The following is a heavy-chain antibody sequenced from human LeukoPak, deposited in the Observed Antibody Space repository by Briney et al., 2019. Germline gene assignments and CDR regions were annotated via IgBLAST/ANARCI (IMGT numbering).Heavy chain of an antibody. V-gene: IGHV1-69*13. CDR1: GGTFSSYA. CDR3: ARARNTGIVGATNDY. CDR2: IIPIFGTA. J-gene: IGHJ4*02. D-gene: IGHD1-26*01. Sequence: SVKASCKASGGTFSSYAISWVRQAPGQGLEWMGGIIPIFGTANYAQKFQGRVTITADESTSTAHMELSSLRSEDTAVYYCARARNTGIVGATNDYWGQGTLVTVSS.